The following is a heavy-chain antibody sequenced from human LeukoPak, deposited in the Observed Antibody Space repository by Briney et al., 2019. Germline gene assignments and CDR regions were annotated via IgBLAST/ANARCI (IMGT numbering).Heavy chain of an antibody. J-gene: IGHJ4*02. D-gene: IGHD3-10*01. V-gene: IGHV4-59*12. CDR2: IYYSGST. CDR3: ARDIRFGELH. Sequence: PGGTLRLSCAASGFTFSRNGMAWIRQPPGKGLEWIGYIYYSGSTNYNPSLKSRVTMSVDTSKNQFSLKLSSVTAADTAVYYCARDIRFGELHWGQGTLVTVSS. CDR1: GFTFSRNG.